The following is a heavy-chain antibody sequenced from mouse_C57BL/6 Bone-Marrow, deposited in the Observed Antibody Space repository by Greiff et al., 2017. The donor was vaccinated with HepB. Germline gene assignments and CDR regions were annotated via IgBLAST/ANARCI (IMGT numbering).Heavy chain of an antibody. J-gene: IGHJ4*01. Sequence: EVKLMESGGGLVKPGGSLKLSCAASGFTFSSYAMSWVRQTPEKRLEWVATISDGGSYTYYPDNVKGRFTISRDNAKNNLYLQMSHLKAEDTAMYYCARERDYDYGWNAMDYWGQGTSVTVSS. V-gene: IGHV5-4*01. CDR2: ISDGGSYT. D-gene: IGHD2-4*01. CDR1: GFTFSSYA. CDR3: ARERDYDYGWNAMDY.